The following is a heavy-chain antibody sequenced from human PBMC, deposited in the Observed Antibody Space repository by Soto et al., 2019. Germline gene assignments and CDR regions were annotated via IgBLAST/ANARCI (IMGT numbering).Heavy chain of an antibody. CDR3: AKDSGYTMIVVVTDFDY. Sequence: GGSLRLSCAASGFTFSSYAMSWVRQAPGKGLEWVSAISGSGGSTYYADSVKGRFTISRDNSKNTLYLQMNSLRAEDTAVYYCAKDSGYTMIVVVTDFDYWGQGTLVTVSS. J-gene: IGHJ4*02. V-gene: IGHV3-23*01. CDR2: ISGSGGST. CDR1: GFTFSSYA. D-gene: IGHD3-22*01.